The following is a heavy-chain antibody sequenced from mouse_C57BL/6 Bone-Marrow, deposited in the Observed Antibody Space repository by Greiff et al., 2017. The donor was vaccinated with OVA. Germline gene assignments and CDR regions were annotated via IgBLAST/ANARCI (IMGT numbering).Heavy chain of an antibody. CDR2: INPYNGGT. J-gene: IGHJ3*01. CDR1: GYTFTDYY. D-gene: IGHD4-1*01. Sequence: VHVKQSGPVLVKPGASVKMSCKASGYTFTDYYMNWVKQSHGKSLEWIGVINPYNGGTSYNQKFKGKATLTVDKSSSTAYMELNSLTSEDSAVYYCARSTLGGGFAYWGQGTLVTVSA. CDR3: ARSTLGGGFAY. V-gene: IGHV1-19*01.